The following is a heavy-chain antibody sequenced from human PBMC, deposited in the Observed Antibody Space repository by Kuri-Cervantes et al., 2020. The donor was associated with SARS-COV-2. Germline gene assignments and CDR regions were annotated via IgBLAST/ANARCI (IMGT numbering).Heavy chain of an antibody. D-gene: IGHD2-15*01. CDR2: IYHSGST. J-gene: IGHJ3*02. V-gene: IGHV4-4*02. CDR1: GGSISSSNW. Sequence: SETLSLTCAVSGGSISSSNWWSWVRQPPGKGLEWIGEIYHSGSTNYNPPLKSRVTISVDKSKNQFSLKLSSVTAADTAVYYCARTGAVAATRINAFDIWGQGTMVTVSS. CDR3: ARTGAVAATRINAFDI.